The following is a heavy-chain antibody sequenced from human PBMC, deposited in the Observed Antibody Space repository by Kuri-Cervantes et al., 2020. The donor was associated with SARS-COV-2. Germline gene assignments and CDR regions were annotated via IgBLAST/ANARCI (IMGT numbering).Heavy chain of an antibody. CDR1: GFTFSSYS. Sequence: GGSLRLSCAASGFTFSSYSMNWVRQAPGKGLEWVSSISSSSSYIYYADSVKGRFTISRDNAKNSLYLQMNSLRAEDTAVYYCARDLAMVRGVIGLQFYAMDVWGQGTTVTVSS. J-gene: IGHJ6*02. CDR2: ISSSSSYI. CDR3: ARDLAMVRGVIGLQFYAMDV. D-gene: IGHD3-10*01. V-gene: IGHV3-21*01.